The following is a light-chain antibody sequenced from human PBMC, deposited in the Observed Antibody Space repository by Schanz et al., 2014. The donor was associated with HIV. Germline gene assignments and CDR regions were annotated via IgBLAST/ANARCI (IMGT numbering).Light chain of an antibody. Sequence: DIHMTQSPSTLSASVGDRVTITCRASQSIRSWLAWYQQKPGRAPNLLIYQASTLETGVPSRFSASGSGTEFTLTISNLQPDDFATYYCQQYNTHSPVYTFGQGTKLEIK. CDR1: QSIRSW. CDR3: QQYNTHSPVYT. J-gene: IGKJ2*01. CDR2: QAS. V-gene: IGKV1-5*03.